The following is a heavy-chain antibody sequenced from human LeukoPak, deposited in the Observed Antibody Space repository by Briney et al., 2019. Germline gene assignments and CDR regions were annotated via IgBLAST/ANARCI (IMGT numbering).Heavy chain of an antibody. CDR2: IWYDGSNK. J-gene: IGHJ4*02. V-gene: IGHV3-33*01. CDR1: GFTSSSYG. Sequence: PGRSLRLSCAASGFTSSSYGMHWVRQAPGKGLEWVAVIWYDGSNKYYADSVKGRFTISRDNSKNTLYLQMNSLRAEDTAVYYCARAENPPLELPDYWGQGTLVTVSS. CDR3: ARAENPPLELPDY. D-gene: IGHD1-7*01.